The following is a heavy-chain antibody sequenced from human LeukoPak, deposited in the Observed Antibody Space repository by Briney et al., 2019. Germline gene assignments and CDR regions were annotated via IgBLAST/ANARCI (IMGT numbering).Heavy chain of an antibody. V-gene: IGHV4-38-2*01. J-gene: IGHJ4*02. CDR2: VYRSGST. Sequence: SETLSLTCVVSGYSISSGYHWGWIRQPPGEGLEWIGSVYRSGSTYYNPSLKSRVTISVDTSKNQFSLKLSSVTAADTAVYYCARLSDLTQFDYWGQGTLVTVSS. CDR3: ARLSDLTQFDY. CDR1: GYSISSGYH. D-gene: IGHD2/OR15-2a*01.